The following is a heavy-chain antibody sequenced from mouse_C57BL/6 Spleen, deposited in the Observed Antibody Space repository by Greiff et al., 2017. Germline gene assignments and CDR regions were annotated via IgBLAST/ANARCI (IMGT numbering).Heavy chain of an antibody. J-gene: IGHJ4*01. CDR1: GFTFSSYA. CDR2: ISSGGDYI. V-gene: IGHV5-9-1*02. D-gene: IGHD2-3*01. CDR3: TRDGYSYAMDY. Sequence: EVQRVESGEGLVKPGGSLKLSCAASGFTFSSYAMSWVRQTPEKRLEWVAYISSGGDYIYYADTVKGRFTISRDNARNTLYLQMSSLKSEDTAMYYCTRDGYSYAMDYWGQGTSVTVSS.